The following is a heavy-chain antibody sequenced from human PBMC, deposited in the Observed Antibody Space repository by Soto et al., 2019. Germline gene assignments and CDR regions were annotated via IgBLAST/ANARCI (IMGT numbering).Heavy chain of an antibody. J-gene: IGHJ5*02. CDR3: ARDGVFHSSSGSAGNWFDP. CDR2: INPSGGST. V-gene: IGHV1-46*01. D-gene: IGHD6-6*01. Sequence: QVQLVQSGAEVKKPGASVKVSCKASGYTFTSYYMHWVRQAPGQGLEWMGIINPSGGSTSYAQKFQGRITMTRDTSTSTVYMELSSLRAEDTAVYYCARDGVFHSSSGSAGNWFDPWGQGTLVTVSS. CDR1: GYTFTSYY.